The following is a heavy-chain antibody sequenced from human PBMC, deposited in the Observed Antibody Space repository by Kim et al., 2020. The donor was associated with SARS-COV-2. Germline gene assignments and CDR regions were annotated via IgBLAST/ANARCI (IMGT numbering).Heavy chain of an antibody. V-gene: IGHV3-7*01. Sequence: GGSLRLSCAASGFTFSSYWMSWVRQAPGKGLEWVANIKQDGSEKYYVDSVKGRFTISRDNAKNSLYLQMNSLRAEDTAVYYCARDLLRYDFWSGYYGYYYYGMDVWGQGTTVTVSS. CDR2: IKQDGSEK. D-gene: IGHD3-3*01. CDR1: GFTFSSYW. J-gene: IGHJ6*02. CDR3: ARDLLRYDFWSGYYGYYYYGMDV.